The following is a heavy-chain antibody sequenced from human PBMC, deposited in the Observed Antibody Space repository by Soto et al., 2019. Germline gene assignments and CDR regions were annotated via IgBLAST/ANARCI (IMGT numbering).Heavy chain of an antibody. J-gene: IGHJ4*02. D-gene: IGHD3-9*01. Sequence: SETLSLTCTVSGGSISSSSYYWGWIRQPPGKGLEWIGSIYYSGSTYYNPSLKSRVTISVDTSKNQFSLKLSSVTAADTAVYYCAVVSRYFDWLQYFDYWGQGTLVTVSS. CDR1: GGSISSSSYY. CDR3: AVVSRYFDWLQYFDY. V-gene: IGHV4-39*01. CDR2: IYYSGST.